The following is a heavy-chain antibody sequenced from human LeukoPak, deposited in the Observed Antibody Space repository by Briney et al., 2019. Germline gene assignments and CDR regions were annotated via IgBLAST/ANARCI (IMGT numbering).Heavy chain of an antibody. CDR1: GFTFSSYA. Sequence: PGGSLRLSCAASGFTFSSYAMHWVRQAPGKGLEWVANIKQDGSEKYYVDSVKGRFTISRDNAKNSLYLRMNSLRAEDTAVYYCARDPRPYCSGGSCFYYYYGMDVWGQGTTVTVSS. CDR3: ARDPRPYCSGGSCFYYYYGMDV. CDR2: IKQDGSEK. D-gene: IGHD2-15*01. J-gene: IGHJ6*02. V-gene: IGHV3-7*01.